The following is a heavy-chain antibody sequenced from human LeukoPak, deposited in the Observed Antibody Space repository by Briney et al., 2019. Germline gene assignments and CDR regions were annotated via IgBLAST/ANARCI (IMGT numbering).Heavy chain of an antibody. CDR1: GFTFSSYW. Sequence: GGSLSLSCAASGFTFSSYWMSWVRQAPGKGLEWVANIKQDGSEKYYVDSVKGRFTISRDNAKNSLYLQMNSLRAEDTAVYYCARVSRSFFHALDYWGQGTLVTVSS. D-gene: IGHD3-16*01. CDR3: ARVSRSFFHALDY. CDR2: IKQDGSEK. V-gene: IGHV3-7*01. J-gene: IGHJ4*02.